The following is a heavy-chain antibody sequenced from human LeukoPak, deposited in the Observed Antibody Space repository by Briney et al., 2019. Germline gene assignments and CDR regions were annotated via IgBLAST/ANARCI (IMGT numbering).Heavy chain of an antibody. CDR1: GGSISSYY. CDR3: ARGFIGYCSGGSCLHFDY. Sequence: SETLSLTCTVSGGSISSYYWSWIRQPPGKGLEWIGYIYYSGSTNYDPSLKSRVTISVDTSKNQFSLKLSSGTAADTAVYYCARGFIGYCSGGSCLHFDYWGQGTLVTVSS. CDR2: IYYSGST. V-gene: IGHV4-59*01. J-gene: IGHJ4*02. D-gene: IGHD2-15*01.